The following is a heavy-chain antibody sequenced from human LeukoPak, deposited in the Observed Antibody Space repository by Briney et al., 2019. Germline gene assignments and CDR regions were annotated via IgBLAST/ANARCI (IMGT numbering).Heavy chain of an antibody. V-gene: IGHV4-61*02. D-gene: IGHD3-16*01. J-gene: IGHJ4*02. CDR3: ARDNPFKYDYVN. CDR1: GGSISSGSYY. Sequence: SETLSLTCTVSGGSISSGSYYWSWIRQPAGKGLEWIGRIYTSGSTNYNPSLKSRVTISADTSKNQFSLKLSPVTAADTAVYYCARDNPFKYDYVNWGQGTLVTVSS. CDR2: IYTSGST.